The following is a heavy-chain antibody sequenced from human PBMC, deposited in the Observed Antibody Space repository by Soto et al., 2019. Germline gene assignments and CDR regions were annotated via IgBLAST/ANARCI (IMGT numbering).Heavy chain of an antibody. D-gene: IGHD2-15*01. CDR3: ASPGGYCSGGSCYSLYYYYGMDV. CDR2: INPNSGGT. CDR1: GYTFTGYY. J-gene: IGHJ6*02. Sequence: QVQLVQSGAEVKKPGASVKVSCKASGYTFTGYYMHWVRQAPGQGLEWMGWINPNSGGTNYAQKFQGRVTMTRDTSISTAYMELSRLRSDDTAVYYCASPGGYCSGGSCYSLYYYYGMDVWGQGTTVTVSS. V-gene: IGHV1-2*02.